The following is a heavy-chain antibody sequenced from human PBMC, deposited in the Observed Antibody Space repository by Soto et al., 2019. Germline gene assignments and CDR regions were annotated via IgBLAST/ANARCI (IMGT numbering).Heavy chain of an antibody. D-gene: IGHD2-21*01. CDR3: AHSPFFGDKLDY. CDR2: IYWDDDK. Sequence: QITLKESGPTLVKPTQTLTLTCTFSGFSLRTGGEGVGRFRQPPGKALEWLAVIYWDDDKRYSPSLKTRLTITKDTSRNQVVLTMTNMDPVDTGTYYCAHSPFFGDKLDYWGQGTLVTVSS. J-gene: IGHJ4*02. CDR1: GFSLRTGGEG. V-gene: IGHV2-5*02.